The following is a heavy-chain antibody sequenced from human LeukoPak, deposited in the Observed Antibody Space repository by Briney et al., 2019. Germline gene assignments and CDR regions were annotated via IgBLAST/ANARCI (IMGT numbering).Heavy chain of an antibody. CDR3: GAGSGSYFEAFDI. CDR1: GGTFISYA. D-gene: IGHD3-10*01. CDR2: IIPIFGTA. Sequence: SVKVSCKASGGTFISYAISWVRQAPGQGLEWMGGIIPIFGTANYAQKFQGRVTITADESTSTAYMELSSLRSEDTAVYYCGAGSGSYFEAFDIWGQGTMVTVSS. J-gene: IGHJ3*02. V-gene: IGHV1-69*01.